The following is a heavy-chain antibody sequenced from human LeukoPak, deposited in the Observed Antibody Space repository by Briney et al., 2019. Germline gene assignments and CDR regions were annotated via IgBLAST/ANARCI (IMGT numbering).Heavy chain of an antibody. Sequence: SAPTLVKPTQTLTLACTFSGFSLTTSEVAVGWIRHPPGKALEWLALICGDGEIHYSPSLTNGLTITKDTSKIQVVLTITNMHPVDTATYYCAHRDGGYFDYWGQGTLVPVSS. V-gene: IGHV2-5*02. D-gene: IGHD2-15*01. CDR2: ICGDGEI. CDR3: AHRDGGYFDY. CDR1: GFSLTTSEVA. J-gene: IGHJ4*02.